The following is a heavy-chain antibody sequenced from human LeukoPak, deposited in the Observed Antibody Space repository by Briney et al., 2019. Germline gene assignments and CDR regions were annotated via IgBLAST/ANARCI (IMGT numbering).Heavy chain of an antibody. J-gene: IGHJ4*02. V-gene: IGHV3-11*01. Sequence: KPGGSLRLSCAASGLTFSDYYMSWIRQAPGKGLEWVSYISSSGTTIYYADPVKGRFTISRDNAKNSLYLQMNSLRAEDTAVYFCARWDSSGCLDYWGQGTLVTVSS. CDR2: ISSSGTTI. CDR3: ARWDSSGCLDY. CDR1: GLTFSDYY. D-gene: IGHD3-22*01.